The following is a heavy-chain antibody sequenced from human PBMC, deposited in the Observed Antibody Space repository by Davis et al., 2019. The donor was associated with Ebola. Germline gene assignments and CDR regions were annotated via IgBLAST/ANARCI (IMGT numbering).Heavy chain of an antibody. D-gene: IGHD3-22*01. V-gene: IGHV1-3*01. J-gene: IGHJ6*02. CDR1: GFTFSSYA. CDR2: INAGNGNT. Sequence: GESLKISCAASGFTFSSYAMHWVRQAPGQRLEWMGWINAGNGNTKYSQKFQGRVTITRDTSASTAYMELSSLRSEDTAVYYCARVPTMIVVATDWGMDVWGQGTTVTVSS. CDR3: ARVPTMIVVATDWGMDV.